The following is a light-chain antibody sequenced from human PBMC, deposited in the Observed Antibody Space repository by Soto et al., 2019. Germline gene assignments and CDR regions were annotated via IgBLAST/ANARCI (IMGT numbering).Light chain of an antibody. CDR1: ESVNSW. CDR3: QHTTDFT. CDR2: DVS. Sequence: DIRMTQSPSTLSASIGDRVTITCRASESVNSWVAWFQKKPGKAPKLLIYDVSNLERGVPPRFSGSTSGAESTLTITGLQPDDLGTYYCQHTTDFTFGQGTKVDIK. J-gene: IGKJ2*01. V-gene: IGKV1-5*01.